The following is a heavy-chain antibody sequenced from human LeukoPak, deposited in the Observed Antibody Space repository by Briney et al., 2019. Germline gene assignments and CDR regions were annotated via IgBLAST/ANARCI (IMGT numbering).Heavy chain of an antibody. CDR2: INHSGST. V-gene: IGHV4-34*01. CDR1: GGSFSGYY. Sequence: SETLSLTCAVYGGSFSGYYWSWIRQPPGKGLEWIGEINHSGSTNYNPSLKSRVTISVDTSKNQFSLKLSSVTAADTAVYYCARVRRDTIFGVAKRKINYFDYWGQGTLVTVSS. J-gene: IGHJ4*02. D-gene: IGHD3-3*01. CDR3: ARVRRDTIFGVAKRKINYFDY.